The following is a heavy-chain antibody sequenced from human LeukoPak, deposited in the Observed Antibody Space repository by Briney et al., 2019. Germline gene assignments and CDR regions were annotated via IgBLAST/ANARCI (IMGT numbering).Heavy chain of an antibody. CDR3: ARGRRERFWSGYYTNYFDY. CDR1: GYTFTSYG. V-gene: IGHV1-18*01. D-gene: IGHD3-3*01. Sequence: ASVKVSCKASGYTFTSYGISWVRQAPGQGLEWMGWISAYNGNTNYAQKLQGRVTITTDTSTSTAYMELRSLRSDDTAVYYCARGRRERFWSGYYTNYFDYWAREPWSPSPQ. J-gene: IGHJ4*02. CDR2: ISAYNGNT.